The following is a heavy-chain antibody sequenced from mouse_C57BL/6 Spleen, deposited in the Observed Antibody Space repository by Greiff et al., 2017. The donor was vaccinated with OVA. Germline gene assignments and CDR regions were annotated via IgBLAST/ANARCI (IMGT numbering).Heavy chain of an antibody. V-gene: IGHV1-82*01. Sequence: QVQLQQSGPELVKPGASVKISCKASGYAFSSSWMNWVKQRPGKGLEWIGRIYPGDGGTNYNGKFKGKATLTADKSSSTAYMQLSSLTSENSAVYFVARLPNNYGSSHFDDWGQGTTLTVSS. CDR3: ARLPNNYGSSHFDD. CDR2: IYPGDGGT. D-gene: IGHD1-1*01. J-gene: IGHJ2*01. CDR1: GYAFSSSW.